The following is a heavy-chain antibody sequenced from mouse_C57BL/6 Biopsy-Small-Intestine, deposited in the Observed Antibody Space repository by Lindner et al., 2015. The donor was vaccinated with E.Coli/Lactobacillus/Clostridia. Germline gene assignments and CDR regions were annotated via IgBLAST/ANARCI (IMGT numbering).Heavy chain of an antibody. Sequence: VQLQESGGGLVKPGGSRKLSCAASGFTFSDYGMHWVRQAPEKGLEWVAYISSGSSIIYYADTVKGRFTISRDNAKNTLFLQMTSLRSEDTAMYYCTRELEAFWGQGTRVTVSA. CDR2: ISSGSSII. D-gene: IGHD3-3*01. CDR1: GFTFSDYG. CDR3: TRELEAF. V-gene: IGHV5-17*01. J-gene: IGHJ3*01.